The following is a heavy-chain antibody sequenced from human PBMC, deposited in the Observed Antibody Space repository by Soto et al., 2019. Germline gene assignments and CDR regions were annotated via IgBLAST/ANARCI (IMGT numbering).Heavy chain of an antibody. J-gene: IGHJ4*02. V-gene: IGHV3-48*01. D-gene: IGHD6-13*01. CDR2: ISSSSSTI. CDR1: GFTFSSYS. CDR3: ARDSLFSFYVAAAGI. Sequence: GGSLRLSCAASGFTFSSYSMNWVRQAPGKGLEWVSYISSSSSTIYYADSVKGRFTISRDNAKNSLYLQMNSLRAEDTAVYYCARDSLFSFYVAAAGIWGQGTLVTVSS.